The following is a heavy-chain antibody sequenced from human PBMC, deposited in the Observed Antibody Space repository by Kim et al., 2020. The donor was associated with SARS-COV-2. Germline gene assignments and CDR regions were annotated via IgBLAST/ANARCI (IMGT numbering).Heavy chain of an antibody. CDR3: ARGDVGWALDI. D-gene: IGHD3-10*01. V-gene: IGHV1-69*01. J-gene: IGHJ3*02. Sequence: NYAQKFHGRGTITADEATSTAYRELSSLRSEDTAVYYCARGDVGWALDIWGQGTMVTVSS.